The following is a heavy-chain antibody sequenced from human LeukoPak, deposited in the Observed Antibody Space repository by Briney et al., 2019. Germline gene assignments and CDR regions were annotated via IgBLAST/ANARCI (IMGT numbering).Heavy chain of an antibody. Sequence: GGSLRLSCAASGFTFGSYAVGWVRHAAGEWLEWVSAISAIVGSTYYGDSVKGRFTISRDNSQNTLYLQMNSLRAEDTAVYYCAKVRTPTDYWGQGTLVTVYS. CDR2: ISAIVGST. J-gene: IGHJ4*02. D-gene: IGHD1-14*01. CDR1: GFTFGSYA. CDR3: AKVRTPTDY. V-gene: IGHV3-23*01.